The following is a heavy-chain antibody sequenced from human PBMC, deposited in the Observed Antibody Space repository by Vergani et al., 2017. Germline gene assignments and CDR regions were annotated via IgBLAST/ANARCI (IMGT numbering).Heavy chain of an antibody. Sequence: EVQLVESGGDLVQPGRSLRLSCTASGFTFGYYAMDWFRQAPGQGLEWVGGIRSKAYGQATIYAASVKGRFTISRDDSQSNAYLQMNNLQTEDTAMYYCVRVQVTMLRGSDALDIWGQGRMVTVSS. CDR3: VRVQVTMLRGSDALDI. CDR2: IRSKAYGQAT. CDR1: GFTFGYYA. V-gene: IGHV3-49*03. D-gene: IGHD3-10*01. J-gene: IGHJ3*02.